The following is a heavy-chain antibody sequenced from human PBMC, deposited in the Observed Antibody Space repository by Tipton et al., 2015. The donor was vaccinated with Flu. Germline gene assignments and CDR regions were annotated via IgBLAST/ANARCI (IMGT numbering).Heavy chain of an antibody. CDR3: ARSIWGNAFDI. Sequence: SLRLSCTASGFTFGDYAMSWIRQAPGKGLEWVSYISSSGSTIYYADSVKGRFTISRDNAKNSLYLQMNSLRAEDTAVYYCARSIWGNAFDIWGQGTMVTVSS. D-gene: IGHD2-21*01. CDR2: ISSSGSTI. V-gene: IGHV3-11*01. CDR1: GFTFGDYA. J-gene: IGHJ3*02.